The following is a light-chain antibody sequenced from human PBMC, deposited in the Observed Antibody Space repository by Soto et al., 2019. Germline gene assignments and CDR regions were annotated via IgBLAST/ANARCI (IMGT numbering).Light chain of an antibody. CDR2: NNN. CDR1: ISNIGSNP. CDR3: AAWDDSLNAWV. V-gene: IGLV1-44*01. Sequence: QSVLTQPPSASGTPGQRVTISCSGSISNIGSNPVNWYQQLPGTAPKLLIYNNNQRPSGVPDRLSGSKSGTSVSLAISGLQSEDEAGYYCAAWDDSLNAWVFGGGTKLTVL. J-gene: IGLJ3*02.